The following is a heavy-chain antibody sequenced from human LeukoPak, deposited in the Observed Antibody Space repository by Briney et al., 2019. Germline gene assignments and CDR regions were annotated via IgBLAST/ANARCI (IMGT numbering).Heavy chain of an antibody. V-gene: IGHV4-39*07. CDR1: GRSISISSYH. Sequence: SETLSLICTVSGRSISISSYHCRWSCRPPGKGLEWIGEINHSGSTNYNPSLNSRVTISVDTFKNQFSLKLSSVTAADTAVYYCARFYDSSGYYLDYWGQGTLVTVSS. CDR2: INHSGST. D-gene: IGHD3-22*01. CDR3: ARFYDSSGYYLDY. J-gene: IGHJ4*02.